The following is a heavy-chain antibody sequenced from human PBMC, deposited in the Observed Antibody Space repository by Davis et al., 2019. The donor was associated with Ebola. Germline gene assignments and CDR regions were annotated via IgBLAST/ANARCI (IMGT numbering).Heavy chain of an antibody. J-gene: IGHJ5*02. V-gene: IGHV4-34*01. CDR2: INHRGST. CDR1: GVSMNTFY. CDR3: ARVPIEVVSRSRTNNWFDP. Sequence: SETLSLTCTVSGVSMNTFYWSWIRQSPGKGLEWIGEINHRGSTSYNPSLKSRVTISVDTSKNQFSLKLGSVTAADTAVYYCARVPIEVVSRSRTNNWFDPWGQGTQVTVSS. D-gene: IGHD3-22*01.